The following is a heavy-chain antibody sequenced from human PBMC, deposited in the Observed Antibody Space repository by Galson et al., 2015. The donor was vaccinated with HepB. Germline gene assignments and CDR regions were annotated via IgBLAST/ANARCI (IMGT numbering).Heavy chain of an antibody. D-gene: IGHD2-8*01. CDR1: GFTFSSYG. CDR3: AKDIGLMAVTGDFEY. V-gene: IGHV3-30*18. Sequence: SLRLSCAASGFTFSSYGMHWVRQAPGKGLEWVAVISYDGSNKYYADSVKGRFTISRDNSKNTLYLEMNSLRAEDTDVYYCAKDIGLMAVTGDFEYWGQGTLVTVSS. CDR2: ISYDGSNK. J-gene: IGHJ4*02.